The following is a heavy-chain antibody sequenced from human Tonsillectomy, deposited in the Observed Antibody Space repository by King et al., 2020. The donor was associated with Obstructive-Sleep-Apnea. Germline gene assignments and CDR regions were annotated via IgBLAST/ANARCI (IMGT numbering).Heavy chain of an antibody. D-gene: IGHD3-22*01. J-gene: IGHJ3*02. V-gene: IGHV4-59*01. CDR3: ARDHSYDSSGYYPDAFDI. CDR1: GGSISSYY. Sequence: QLQESGPGLVKPSETLSLTCTVSGGSISSYYWSWLRQPPGKGLEWIGYIYYSGSTNYNPSLKSRVTISVDTSKNQFSLKLSSVTAADTAVYYCARDHSYDSSGYYPDAFDIWGQGTMVTVSS. CDR2: IYYSGST.